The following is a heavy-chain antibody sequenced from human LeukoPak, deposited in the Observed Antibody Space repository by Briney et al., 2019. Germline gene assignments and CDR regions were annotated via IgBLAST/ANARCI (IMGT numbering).Heavy chain of an antibody. CDR2: IYPGDSDT. CDR1: GYSFTSYW. D-gene: IGHD2-2*01. CDR3: ARGFLGYCSSTSCSTYDAFDI. J-gene: IGHJ3*02. V-gene: IGHV5-51*01. Sequence: GESLKISCKGSGYSFTSYWIGWVRQMPGKGLEWMGIIYPGDSDTRYSPSFQGQVTISADKSISTAYLQWSSLKAPDTAMYYCARGFLGYCSSTSCSTYDAFDIWGQGTMVTVSS.